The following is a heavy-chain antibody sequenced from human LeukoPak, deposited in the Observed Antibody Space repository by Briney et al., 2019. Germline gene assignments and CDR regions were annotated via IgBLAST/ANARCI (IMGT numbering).Heavy chain of an antibody. CDR3: ASVEAVATIPFDY. CDR2: INPHTGAT. J-gene: IGHJ4*02. CDR1: VYTFTFYY. V-gene: IGHV1-2*02. D-gene: IGHD5-12*01. Sequence: ASVTVSFKSSVYTFTFYYMHWVRQAPGQGQEWMGSINPHTGATNYPPTFPGTLSMTTLTPLSTAYMDLSRLRSDDTAVYYCASVEAVATIPFDYWGQGTLVTVSS.